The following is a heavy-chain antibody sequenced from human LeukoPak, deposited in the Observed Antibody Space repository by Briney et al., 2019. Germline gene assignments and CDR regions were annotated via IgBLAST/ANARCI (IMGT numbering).Heavy chain of an antibody. D-gene: IGHD3-22*01. J-gene: IGHJ4*02. CDR1: GYTFTSYG. Sequence: SVKVSCKASGYTFTSYGISWVRQAPGQGLEWMGRIIPIFGTANYAQKFQGRVTITTDESTSTAYMELSSLRSEDTAVYYCASDYYDSSGSPFDYWGQGTLVTVSS. CDR2: IIPIFGTA. V-gene: IGHV1-69*05. CDR3: ASDYYDSSGSPFDY.